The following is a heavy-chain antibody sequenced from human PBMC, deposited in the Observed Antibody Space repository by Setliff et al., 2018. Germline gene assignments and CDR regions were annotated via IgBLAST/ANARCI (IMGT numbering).Heavy chain of an antibody. CDR3: ARRATGRPVPEDY. D-gene: IGHD6-6*01. J-gene: IGHJ4*02. CDR1: GGSISTYH. V-gene: IGHV4-59*08. Sequence: SETLSLTCSVSGGSISTYHWSWIRQPPEKGLEWIAYIYYSGSTNYNPSLKSRVTISVDTSKNQFSLKLRSVTAADTAVYYCARRATGRPVPEDYWGRGTLVTVSS. CDR2: IYYSGST.